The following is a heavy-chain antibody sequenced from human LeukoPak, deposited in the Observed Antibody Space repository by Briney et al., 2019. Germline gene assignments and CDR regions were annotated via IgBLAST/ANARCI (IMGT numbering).Heavy chain of an antibody. V-gene: IGHV3-33*01. J-gene: IGHJ6*02. CDR1: GFTFSSYG. CDR3: ARDRAVAPYYYYGMDV. D-gene: IGHD6-19*01. CDR2: IWYDGSNK. Sequence: GRSLRLSCAASGFTFSSYGMHWVRQAPGKGLEWVAVIWYDGSNKYYADSVKGQFTISRDNSKNTLYLQMNSLRAEDTAVYYCARDRAVAPYYYYGMDVWGQGTTVTVSS.